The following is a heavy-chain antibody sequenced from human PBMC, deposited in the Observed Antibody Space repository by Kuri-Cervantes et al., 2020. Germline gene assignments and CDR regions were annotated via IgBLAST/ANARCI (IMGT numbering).Heavy chain of an antibody. J-gene: IGHJ5*02. CDR2: IKQDGSEK. D-gene: IGHD3-10*01. V-gene: IGHV3-7*01. CDR3: AREVRVMVRGVTFDP. Sequence: GESLKISCAASGFTFSSYWMSWVRQAPGKGLEWVANIKQDGSEKYYVDSVKGRFTISRDNAKNSLYLQMNSLRAEDTAVYYCAREVRVMVRGVTFDPWGREPWSPSPQ. CDR1: GFTFSSYW.